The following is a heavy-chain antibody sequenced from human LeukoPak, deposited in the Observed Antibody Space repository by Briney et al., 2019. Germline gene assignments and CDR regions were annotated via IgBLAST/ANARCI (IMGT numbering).Heavy chain of an antibody. V-gene: IGHV3-21*01. Sequence: GGSLRLSCAASGFTFSSYSMNWVRQAPGKGLEWVSSISSSSSYIYYADSVKGRFTISRDNAKNSLYLQMNSLRAGDTAVYYCARGTQDIVVVPAAISQYYYYYGMDVWGQGTTVTVSS. CDR2: ISSSSSYI. CDR1: GFTFSSYS. CDR3: ARGTQDIVVVPAAISQYYYYYGMDV. D-gene: IGHD2-2*02. J-gene: IGHJ6*02.